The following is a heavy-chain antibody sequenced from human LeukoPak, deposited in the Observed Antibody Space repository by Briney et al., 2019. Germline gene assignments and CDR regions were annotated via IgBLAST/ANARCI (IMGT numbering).Heavy chain of an antibody. J-gene: IGHJ4*02. V-gene: IGHV3-30-3*01. CDR1: GFTFSSYA. D-gene: IGHD6-19*01. CDR2: ISYDGSNK. CDR3: ARLGMYSSGWYGYFDY. Sequence: GGSLRLSCAASGFTFSSYAMHWVRQAPGKGLEWVAVISYDGSNKYYADSVKGRFTISRDNSKNTLYLQMNSLRAEDTAVYYCARLGMYSSGWYGYFDYWGQGTLVTVSS.